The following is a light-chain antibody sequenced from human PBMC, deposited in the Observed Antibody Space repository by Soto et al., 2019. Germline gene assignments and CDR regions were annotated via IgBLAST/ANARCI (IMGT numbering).Light chain of an antibody. CDR1: SSNIGSNT. Sequence: QSVLTQPPSASGTPGQRVTISCSGSSSNIGSNTVNWYQHLPGAAPKLLIQSNDQRPSGVPDRFSGSQSGTSASLAISGLQSEDEADYYCAVWDDRLNGYVXXXGTKVTVL. CDR3: AVWDDRLNGYV. CDR2: SND. J-gene: IGLJ1*01. V-gene: IGLV1-44*01.